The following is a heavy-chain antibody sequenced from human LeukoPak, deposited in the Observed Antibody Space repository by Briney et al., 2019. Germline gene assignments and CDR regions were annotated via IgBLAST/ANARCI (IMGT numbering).Heavy chain of an antibody. Sequence: PGRSLRLSCTASGFTFGDYAMSWVRQAPGKGLEWEGFIRSKAYGGTTEYAASVKGRFTISRDDSKSIAYLQMNSLKTEDTAVYYCTSRITVTTYFDYWGQGTLVTVSS. V-gene: IGHV3-49*04. CDR1: GFTFGDYA. CDR3: TSRITVTTYFDY. J-gene: IGHJ4*02. D-gene: IGHD4-17*01. CDR2: IRSKAYGGTT.